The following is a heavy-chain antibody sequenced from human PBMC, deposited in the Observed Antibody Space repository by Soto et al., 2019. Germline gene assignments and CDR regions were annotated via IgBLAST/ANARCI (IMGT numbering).Heavy chain of an antibody. CDR1: GYTFSSYG. J-gene: IGHJ4*02. Sequence: ASVKVSCKASGYTFSSYGINWVRQAPGQGLEWMGWISGYNGNTKYAQKFRGRVTMTTDTSTSTAYMELRSLRSDDTALYYCARDGIAARPTPDYWGQGTLVTVSS. D-gene: IGHD6-6*01. CDR2: ISGYNGNT. CDR3: ARDGIAARPTPDY. V-gene: IGHV1-18*01.